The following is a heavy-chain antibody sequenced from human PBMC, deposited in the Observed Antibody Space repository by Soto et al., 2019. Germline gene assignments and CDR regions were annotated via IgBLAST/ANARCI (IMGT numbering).Heavy chain of an antibody. D-gene: IGHD6-6*01. CDR1: GFTFSSYS. J-gene: IGHJ4*02. CDR2: ISYDGSNK. Sequence: QVHLVESGGGVVQPGRSLRLSCAASGFTFSSYSMHWVRQAPGKGLEWVAGISYDGSNKYYADSVKGRFTISRDNSKNTLYLQMNSLRPEDTAVYYCARVYSSLDYGIDYWGQGTLVTVSS. V-gene: IGHV3-30-3*01. CDR3: ARVYSSLDYGIDY.